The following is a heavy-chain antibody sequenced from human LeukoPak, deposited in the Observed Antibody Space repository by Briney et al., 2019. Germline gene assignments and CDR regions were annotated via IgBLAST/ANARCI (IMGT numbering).Heavy chain of an antibody. Sequence: SETLSLTCSVSGGSISSHYWSWIRQPPGKGLEWIGYIYYSGSANYNPSLKSRVTISVDTSKNQFSLKLSSVTAADTAVYYCARSQNGYNVVFDYWGQGTLVTVSS. J-gene: IGHJ4*02. CDR2: IYYSGSA. CDR3: ARSQNGYNVVFDY. D-gene: IGHD5-24*01. CDR1: GGSISSHY. V-gene: IGHV4-59*11.